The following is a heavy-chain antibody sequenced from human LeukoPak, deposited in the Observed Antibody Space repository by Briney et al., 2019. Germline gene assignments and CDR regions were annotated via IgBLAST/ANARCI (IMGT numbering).Heavy chain of an antibody. Sequence: PSETLSLTCAVYGWSFSGYYWSWIRQPPGKGLEWIGEINHSGSTNYHPSLKRRVTISVDTSKNQFSLKLSSVTAADTAVYYCARGRLLWFGGLLANWFDPWGQGTLVTVSS. CDR3: ARGRLLWFGGLLANWFDP. V-gene: IGHV4-34*01. D-gene: IGHD3-10*01. CDR1: GWSFSGYY. J-gene: IGHJ5*02. CDR2: INHSGST.